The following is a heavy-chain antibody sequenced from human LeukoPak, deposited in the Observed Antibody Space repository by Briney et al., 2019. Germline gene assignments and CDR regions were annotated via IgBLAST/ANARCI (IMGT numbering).Heavy chain of an antibody. CDR3: TRIYCSGGTCPIDY. D-gene: IGHD2-15*01. CDR1: GGSISSYY. Sequence: SETLSLTCTVSGGSISSYYCSWIRQPPRKGLEWIGYIHYSGSTNYNPSLTSRVTISVDTSKNQFSLKLSSVTAADTAVYYCTRIYCSGGTCPIDYWGQGNLVTVSS. V-gene: IGHV4-59*08. J-gene: IGHJ4*02. CDR2: IHYSGST.